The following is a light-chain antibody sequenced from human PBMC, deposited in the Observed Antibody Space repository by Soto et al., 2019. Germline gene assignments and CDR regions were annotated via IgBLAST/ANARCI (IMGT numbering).Light chain of an antibody. V-gene: IGLV2-8*01. CDR2: EVS. J-gene: IGLJ2*01. CDR3: SSYVGNNNLV. CDR1: SSDVGRYNY. Sequence: QSALTQPPSASGSSGQSVTISCTGTSSDVGRYNYVSWYQQYPGKAPKLMIFEVSKRPSGVPDRFSGSKSGNTASLTVSGLQGEDEADYYCSSYVGNNNLVFGGGTKLTVL.